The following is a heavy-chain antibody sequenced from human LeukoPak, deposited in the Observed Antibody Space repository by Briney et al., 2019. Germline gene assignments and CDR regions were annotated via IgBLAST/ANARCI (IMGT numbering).Heavy chain of an antibody. J-gene: IGHJ4*02. Sequence: PSETLSLTCTVSGGSISSYYWSWIRQPPGKGLEWIGYIYYSGSTNYNPSLKSRVTISVDTSKNQFSLKLSSVTAADTAVYYCARGRSSSWYVGYYFDYWGQGTLVTVSS. D-gene: IGHD6-13*01. CDR3: ARGRSSSWYVGYYFDY. CDR2: IYYSGST. CDR1: GGSISSYY. V-gene: IGHV4-59*12.